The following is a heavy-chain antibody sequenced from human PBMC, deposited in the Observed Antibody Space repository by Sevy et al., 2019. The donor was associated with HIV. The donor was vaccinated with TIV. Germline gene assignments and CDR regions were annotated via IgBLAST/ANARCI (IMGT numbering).Heavy chain of an antibody. V-gene: IGHV3-15*01. Sequence: GGSLRLSCAASGFTFSNAWMSWVRQAPGKGLEWVGRIKSKTDGGTTDYAAPVKGRFTISRDDSKNTLYLQMNSLKTEDTAVYYCTTARIMITFGPRRSYAFDIWGQGTMVTVSS. J-gene: IGHJ3*02. D-gene: IGHD3-16*01. CDR1: GFTFSNAW. CDR2: IKSKTDGGTT. CDR3: TTARIMITFGPRRSYAFDI.